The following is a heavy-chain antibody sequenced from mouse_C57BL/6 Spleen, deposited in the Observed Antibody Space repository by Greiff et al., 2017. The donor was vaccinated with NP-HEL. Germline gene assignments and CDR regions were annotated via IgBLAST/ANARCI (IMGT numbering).Heavy chain of an antibody. J-gene: IGHJ1*03. CDR3: ARYAYNSNYVFDV. CDR1: GYTFTSYT. Sequence: VQLQQSGAELARPGASVKMSCTASGYTFTSYTMHWVKQRPGQGLEWIGYINPSSGYTKYNQKFKDKATLTADQSSSTAYMQLSSLTSEDSAVYYCARYAYNSNYVFDVWGTGTTVTVSS. CDR2: INPSSGYT. V-gene: IGHV1-4*01. D-gene: IGHD2-5*01.